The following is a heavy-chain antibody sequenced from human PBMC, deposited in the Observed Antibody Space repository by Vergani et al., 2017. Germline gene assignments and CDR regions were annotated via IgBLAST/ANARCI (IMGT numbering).Heavy chain of an antibody. CDR1: GFTFSSYS. CDR2: ISSSSSYI. Sequence: EVQLVESGGGLVKPGGSLRLSCAASGFTFSSYSMNWVRQAPGKGLEWVSSISSSSSYIYYADSVKGRFTISRDNAKNSLYLQMNSLRAEDTAVYYCAXHHDILTGYYWIDYWGQGTLVTVSS. CDR3: AXHHDILTGYYWIDY. V-gene: IGHV3-21*01. D-gene: IGHD3-9*01. J-gene: IGHJ4*02.